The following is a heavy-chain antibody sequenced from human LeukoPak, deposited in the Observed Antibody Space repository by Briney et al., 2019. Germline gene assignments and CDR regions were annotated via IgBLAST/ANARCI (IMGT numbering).Heavy chain of an antibody. D-gene: IGHD5-24*01. Sequence: GGSLRLSCAASGFTFSSYGMAWVRQAPGKGLEWVSHISSGGHVISYEDSVKGRFIISREDAESSLYLQMNSLRADDTAAYYCARDEDGDQDFDYWGQGTLVTVSS. CDR2: ISSGGHVI. V-gene: IGHV3-48*03. J-gene: IGHJ4*02. CDR3: ARDEDGDQDFDY. CDR1: GFTFSSYG.